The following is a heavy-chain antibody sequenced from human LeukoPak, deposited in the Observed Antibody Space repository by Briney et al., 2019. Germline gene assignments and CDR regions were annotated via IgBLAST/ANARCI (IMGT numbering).Heavy chain of an antibody. CDR2: IWYDGSNK. CDR3: AKDACGGSTSCHLFDY. V-gene: IGHV3-30*02. J-gene: IGHJ4*02. Sequence: PGGSLRLSCAASGFTFSSYGMHWVRQAPGKGLEWVAVIWYDGSNKYYADSVKGRFTISRDNSKNTLYLQMNSLRAEDTAVYYCAKDACGGSTSCHLFDYWGQGTLVTVSS. CDR1: GFTFSSYG. D-gene: IGHD2-2*01.